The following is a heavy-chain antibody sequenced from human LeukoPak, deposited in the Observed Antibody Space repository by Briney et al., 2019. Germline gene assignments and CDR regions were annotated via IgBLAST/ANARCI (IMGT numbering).Heavy chain of an antibody. CDR3: ARLYSYESSGYYFYYFDY. D-gene: IGHD3-22*01. CDR2: IYYTGSP. V-gene: IGHV4-59*01. Sequence: PSETLSLTCTVSGGSISSYYWSWIRQPPGKGLEWIGHIYYTGSPNYNPSLKSRVTILLDTSKNQFSLKLSSVTAADTAVYCCARLYSYESSGYYFYYFDYWGQGTLVTVSS. CDR1: GGSISSYY. J-gene: IGHJ4*02.